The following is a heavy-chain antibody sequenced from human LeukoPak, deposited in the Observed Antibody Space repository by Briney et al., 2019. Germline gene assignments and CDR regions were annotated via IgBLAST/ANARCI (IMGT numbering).Heavy chain of an antibody. V-gene: IGHV4-34*01. CDR1: GGSFSGYY. CDR3: ARVPRMYYDILTGFGNWFDP. Sequence: PSETLSLTCAVYGGSFSGYYWSWIRQPPGKGLEWTGEINHSGSTNYNPSLKSRVTISVDTSKNQFSLKLSSVTAADTAVYYCARVPRMYYDILTGFGNWFDPWGQGTLVTVSS. D-gene: IGHD3-9*01. J-gene: IGHJ5*02. CDR2: INHSGST.